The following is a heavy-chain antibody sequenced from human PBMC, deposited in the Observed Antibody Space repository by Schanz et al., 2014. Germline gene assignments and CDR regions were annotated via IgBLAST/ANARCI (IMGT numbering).Heavy chain of an antibody. Sequence: QVQLQESGPGVVKPSETLSLTCTVSGGSISTYYWSWIRQSPGKGLEWIGYIYYTGTTNYNPSLKGRVPISVDPSKTQFSLGLSSVTAADTAVYYCARLGSPHCATSDCHHDWFGPWGQGTLVTVSS. V-gene: IGHV4-59*08. CDR1: GGSISTYY. CDR2: IYYTGTT. J-gene: IGHJ5*02. CDR3: ARLGSPHCATSDCHHDWFGP. D-gene: IGHD1-26*01.